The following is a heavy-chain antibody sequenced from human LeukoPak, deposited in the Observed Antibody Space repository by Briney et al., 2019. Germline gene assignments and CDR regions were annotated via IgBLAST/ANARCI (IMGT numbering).Heavy chain of an antibody. V-gene: IGHV4-39*01. J-gene: IGHJ4*02. D-gene: IGHD1-26*01. CDR2: IYYSGST. Sequence: ASETLSLTCTVSGGSISSSSYYWGWIRQPPGKGLEWIGSIYYSGSTYYNPSLKSRVTISVDTSKNQFSLKLSSGTAADTAVYYCAGQSVVGAEKPDHFDYWGQGTLVTVSS. CDR1: GGSISSSSYY. CDR3: AGQSVVGAEKPDHFDY.